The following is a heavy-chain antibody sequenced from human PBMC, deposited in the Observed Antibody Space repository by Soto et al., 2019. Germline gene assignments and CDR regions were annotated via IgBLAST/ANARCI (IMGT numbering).Heavy chain of an antibody. J-gene: IGHJ3*02. D-gene: IGHD5-12*01. CDR2: ISWNSGSI. Sequence: GGSLRLSCAASGFTFDDYAMHWVRQAPGKGLEWVSGISWNSGSIGYADSVKGRFTISRDNAKNSLYLQMNSLRAEDTALYYCAKDSENIVATITGNDAFDIWGQGTMVTVSS. CDR1: GFTFDDYA. V-gene: IGHV3-9*01. CDR3: AKDSENIVATITGNDAFDI.